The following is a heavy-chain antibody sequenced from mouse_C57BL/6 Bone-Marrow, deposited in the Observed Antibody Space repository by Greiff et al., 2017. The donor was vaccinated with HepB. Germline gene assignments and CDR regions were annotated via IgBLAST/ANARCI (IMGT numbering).Heavy chain of an antibody. CDR3: ARLYSFFDY. V-gene: IGHV1-69*01. D-gene: IGHD2-1*01. Sequence: VQLQQPGAELVMPGASVKLSCTASGYTFTSYWMHWVKQRPGQGLEWIGEIDPSDSYTNYNQKFKGKSTLTVDKSSSTAYMQLSSLTSEDSAVYYCARLYSFFDYWGQGTTLTVSS. CDR2: IDPSDSYT. J-gene: IGHJ2*01. CDR1: GYTFTSYW.